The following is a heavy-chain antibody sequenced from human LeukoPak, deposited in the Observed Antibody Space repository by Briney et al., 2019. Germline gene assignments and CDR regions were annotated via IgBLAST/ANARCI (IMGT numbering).Heavy chain of an antibody. J-gene: IGHJ4*02. Sequence: GASVKVSCKASGGTFSSYTISWVRQAPGQGLEWMGRIIPILGIANYAQKFQGRVTITADKSTSTAYMELSSLRSEDTAVYYCARAGSVTYGDYFDYWGQGTLVTVSS. V-gene: IGHV1-69*02. CDR3: ARAGSVTYGDYFDY. CDR2: IIPILGIA. CDR1: GGTFSSYT. D-gene: IGHD3-10*01.